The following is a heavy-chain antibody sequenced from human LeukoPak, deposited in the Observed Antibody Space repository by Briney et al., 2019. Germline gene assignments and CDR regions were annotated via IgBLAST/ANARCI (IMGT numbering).Heavy chain of an antibody. V-gene: IGHV3-21*01. Sequence: PGGSLRLSCAASGFTFSSYSMNWVRQAPGKGLEWVSSISSSSSYIYYADSVKGRFTISRDNAKNSLYLQMNGLRAEDTAVYYCARDLKAGAVAGRALFRWGQGTLVTLSS. CDR1: GFTFSSYS. CDR3: ARDLKAGAVAGRALFR. J-gene: IGHJ4*02. D-gene: IGHD6-19*01. CDR2: ISSSSSYI.